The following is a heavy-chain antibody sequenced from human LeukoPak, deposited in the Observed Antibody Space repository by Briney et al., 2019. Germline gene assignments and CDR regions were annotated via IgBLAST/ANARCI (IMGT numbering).Heavy chain of an antibody. CDR2: IYYRGST. J-gene: IGHJ4*02. Sequence: SETLSLTCTVSGGSISSYYWSWIRQPPGKGLEWIGYIYYRGSTNYNPSLESRVTISVDTSKNQFSLKLSSVTAADTAVYYCARGFVVVPAAYDYWGQGTLVTVSS. CDR1: GGSISSYY. CDR3: ARGFVVVPAAYDY. D-gene: IGHD2-2*01. V-gene: IGHV4-59*01.